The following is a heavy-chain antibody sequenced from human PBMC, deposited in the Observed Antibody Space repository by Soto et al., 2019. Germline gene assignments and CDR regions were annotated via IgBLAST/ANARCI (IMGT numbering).Heavy chain of an antibody. J-gene: IGHJ4*02. Sequence: GESLKISCVASGFTFSSYVIHWVRQAPGKGLEWVALISTDGTEKHYPGSVRGRFTISRDNSKNTLYLQMDSLRAEDTAVYYCARDKSGSYSIDYWGQGTLVTVSS. D-gene: IGHD1-26*01. CDR3: ARDKSGSYSIDY. CDR1: GFTFSSYV. V-gene: IGHV3-30*14. CDR2: ISTDGTEK.